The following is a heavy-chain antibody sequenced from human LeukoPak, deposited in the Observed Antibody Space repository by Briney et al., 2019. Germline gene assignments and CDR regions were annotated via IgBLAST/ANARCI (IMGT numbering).Heavy chain of an antibody. CDR1: GFSSSTFE. D-gene: IGHD2-2*01. Sequence: GGSLRLSCAASGFSSSTFEMNWARQAQGKGLEWVSDITISGNTRNYADSVKGRFTISRDNARNSLYLQMNSLRVEDTAVYYCARGDPYADLWGQGTLVTVAS. J-gene: IGHJ5*02. CDR3: ARGDPYADL. V-gene: IGHV3-48*03. CDR2: ITISGNTR.